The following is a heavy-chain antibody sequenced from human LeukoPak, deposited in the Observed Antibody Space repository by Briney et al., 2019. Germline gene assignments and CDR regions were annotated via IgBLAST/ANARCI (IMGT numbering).Heavy chain of an antibody. CDR3: TRGGFVGESFDY. J-gene: IGHJ4*02. V-gene: IGHV3-49*03. Sequence: GGSLRLSCTASGFTFDDYAMSWFRQAPGKGLEWVGFIRSKAYGGTTEYAASVKGRFTISRDDSKSIAYLQMNSLKTEDTAVYYCTRGGFVGESFDYWGQGTLVTVSS. CDR2: IRSKAYGGTT. D-gene: IGHD3-10*01. CDR1: GFTFDDYA.